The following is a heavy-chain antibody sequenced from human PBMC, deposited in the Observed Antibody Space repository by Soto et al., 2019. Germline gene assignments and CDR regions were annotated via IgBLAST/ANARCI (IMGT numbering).Heavy chain of an antibody. D-gene: IGHD3-10*01. CDR2: INHSGST. CDR3: ARGGSYGEVNKYAMVRGVIAHAFDI. V-gene: IGHV4-34*01. Sequence: SETLSLTCAVYGGSFSGYYWSWIRQPPGKGLEWIGEINHSGSTNYNPSLKSRVTISVDTSKNQFSRKLSSVTAADTAVYYCARGGSYGEVNKYAMVRGVIAHAFDIWGQGTMVTVSS. CDR1: GGSFSGYY. J-gene: IGHJ3*02.